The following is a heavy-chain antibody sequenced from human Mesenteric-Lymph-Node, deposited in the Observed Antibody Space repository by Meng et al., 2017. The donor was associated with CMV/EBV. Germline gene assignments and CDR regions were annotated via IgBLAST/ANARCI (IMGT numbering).Heavy chain of an antibody. CDR2: IIPIFGTA. CDR1: GYSFTGYG. D-gene: IGHD3-10*01. CDR3: ARDPSITGSGSYNWFDP. J-gene: IGHJ5*02. Sequence: SVKVSCKASGYSFTGYGISWVRQAPGQGLEWMGGIIPIFGTANYAQKFQGRVTITTDESTSTAYMELSSLRSEDTAVYYCARDPSITGSGSYNWFDPWGQGTLVTVSS. V-gene: IGHV1-69*05.